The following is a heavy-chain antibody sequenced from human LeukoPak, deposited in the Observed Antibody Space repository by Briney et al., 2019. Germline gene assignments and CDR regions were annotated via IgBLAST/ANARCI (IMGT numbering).Heavy chain of an antibody. CDR1: GFTFSSYW. V-gene: IGHV3-74*01. J-gene: IGHJ4*02. CDR3: ARTHIQWELPKPFDY. CDR2: INSDGSST. D-gene: IGHD1-26*01. Sequence: GGSLRLSCAASGFTFSSYWMHWVRQAPGKGLVWVSRINSDGSSTSYADSVKGRFTISRDNAKNTLYLQRNSLRAEDTAVYYCARTHIQWELPKPFDYWGQGTLVTVSS.